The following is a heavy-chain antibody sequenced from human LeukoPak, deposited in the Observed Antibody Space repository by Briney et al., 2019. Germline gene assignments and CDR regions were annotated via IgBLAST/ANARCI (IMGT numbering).Heavy chain of an antibody. J-gene: IGHJ4*02. CDR2: INSDGSST. V-gene: IGHV3-74*01. Sequence: GGSLRLSCAASGFTFSSYWMHWVRQAPGKGLVWVSRINSDGSSTSYADSVKGRFTISRDNAKNTLYLQMNSLRAEDTALYYCSRDGEHGYNDIDFWGQGTLVTVSS. CDR3: SRDGEHGYNDIDF. CDR1: GFTFSSYW. D-gene: IGHD5-12*01.